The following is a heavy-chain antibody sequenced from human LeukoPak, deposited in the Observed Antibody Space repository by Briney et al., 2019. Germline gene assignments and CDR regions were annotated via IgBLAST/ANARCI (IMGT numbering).Heavy chain of an antibody. CDR1: GFTFSSYG. CDR3: TTADYGDYYYYYGMDV. J-gene: IGHJ6*02. D-gene: IGHD4-17*01. V-gene: IGHV3-15*01. CDR2: IKSKTDGGTT. Sequence: GGSLRLSCAASGFTFSSYGMHWARQAPGKGLEWVGRIKSKTDGGTTDYAAPVKGRFTISRDDSKNTLYLQMNSLKTEDTAVYYCTTADYGDYYYYYGMDVWGQGTTVTVSS.